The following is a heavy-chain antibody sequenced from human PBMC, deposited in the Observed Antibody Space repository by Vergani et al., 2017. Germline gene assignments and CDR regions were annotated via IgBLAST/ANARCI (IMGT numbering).Heavy chain of an antibody. CDR3: ARDWSPVYSRTPWFDP. V-gene: IGHV3-33*01. D-gene: IGHD6-13*01. J-gene: IGHJ5*02. CDR2: IWYDGSNK. Sequence: QVQLVESGGGVVQPGRSLRLSCAASGFTFSSYGMHWVRQAPGKGLEWVAVIWYDGSNKYYADSVKGRITISRDNSKNTLYLQMNSLRAEDAAVYYCARDWSPVYSRTPWFDPWGQGTLVTVSS. CDR1: GFTFSSYG.